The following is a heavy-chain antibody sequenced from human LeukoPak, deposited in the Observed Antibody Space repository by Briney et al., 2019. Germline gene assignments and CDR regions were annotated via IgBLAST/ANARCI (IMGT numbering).Heavy chain of an antibody. CDR3: AREIGPIQLHLWGSAFDY. Sequence: ASVKVSCKASGYTFTNYYIHWVRQAPGQGLEWMGIINPGGRSTSYAQKFQGRVTMARDTSTSTVYMELSSLRSEDTAVYYCAREIGPIQLHLWGSAFDYWGQGTLVTVSS. V-gene: IGHV1-46*01. CDR1: GYTFTNYY. J-gene: IGHJ4*02. D-gene: IGHD5-24*01. CDR2: INPGGRST.